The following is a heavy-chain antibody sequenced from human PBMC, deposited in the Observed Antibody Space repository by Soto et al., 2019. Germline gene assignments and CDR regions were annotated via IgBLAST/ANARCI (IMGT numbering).Heavy chain of an antibody. Sequence: GGSLRLSCAASGFTFSSYAMSWVRQAPGKGLEWVSAISGSGGRTYYADSVKGRFTISRDNSKNTLYLQMNSLRAEDTAVYYCAKDLTLGSYGYRYYYYYMDVWGKGTTVTVSS. CDR2: ISGSGGRT. J-gene: IGHJ6*03. V-gene: IGHV3-23*01. D-gene: IGHD5-18*01. CDR1: GFTFSSYA. CDR3: AKDLTLGSYGYRYYYYYMDV.